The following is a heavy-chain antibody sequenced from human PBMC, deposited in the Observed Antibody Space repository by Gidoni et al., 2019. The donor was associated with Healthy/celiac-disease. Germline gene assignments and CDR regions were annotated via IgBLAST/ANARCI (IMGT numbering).Heavy chain of an antibody. Sequence: EVQLVESGGCLVKPGGSLRLSCAASGFTFSSYSMNWVRQAPGKGLEWVSSISSSSSYIYYADSVKGRFTISRDNAKNSLYLQMNSLRAEDTAVYYCASGVVAATVFDYWGQGTLVTVSS. CDR2: ISSSSSYI. CDR3: ASGVVAATVFDY. J-gene: IGHJ4*02. D-gene: IGHD2-15*01. CDR1: GFTFSSYS. V-gene: IGHV3-21*01.